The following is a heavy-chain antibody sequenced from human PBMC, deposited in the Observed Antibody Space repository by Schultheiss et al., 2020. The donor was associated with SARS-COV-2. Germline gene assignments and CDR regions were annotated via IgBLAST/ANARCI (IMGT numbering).Heavy chain of an antibody. CDR3: AKGAVAGDDAFDL. J-gene: IGHJ3*01. CDR2: IWYDGSNK. Sequence: GGSLRLSCAASGFTLSSYEMNWVRQAPGKGLEWVAVIWYDGSNKYYADSVKGRFTISRDNSKNTLYLQINSLRAEDTAVYYCAKGAVAGDDAFDLWGQGTLVTVSS. V-gene: IGHV3-33*08. D-gene: IGHD6-19*01. CDR1: GFTLSSYE.